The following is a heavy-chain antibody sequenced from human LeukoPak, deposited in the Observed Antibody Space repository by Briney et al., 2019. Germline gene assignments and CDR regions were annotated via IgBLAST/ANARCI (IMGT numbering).Heavy chain of an antibody. CDR2: IRSKANSYAT. Sequence: GGSLRLSCAASGFTFSDYYMSWIRQASGKGLEWVGRIRSKANSYATAYAASVKGRFTISRDDSKNTAYLQMNSLKTEDTAVYYCTRRSTWFGESNMDVWGKGTTVTVSS. CDR1: GFTFSDYY. V-gene: IGHV3-73*01. J-gene: IGHJ6*03. CDR3: TRRSTWFGESNMDV. D-gene: IGHD3-10*01.